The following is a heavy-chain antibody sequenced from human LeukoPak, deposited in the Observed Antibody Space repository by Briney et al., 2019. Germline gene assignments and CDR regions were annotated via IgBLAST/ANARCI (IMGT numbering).Heavy chain of an antibody. CDR2: IAYDGNSK. Sequence: QTGGSLRLSCVASGFTFSRYDVHWVRQAPGKGLEWVAVIAYDGNSKIYADSVKGRFTISRDNAKKSLYLQMDSLRAEDTAVYYCARGRAVVAASDNWFDPWGQGTLVTVSS. CDR1: GFTFSRYD. CDR3: ARGRAVVAASDNWFDP. D-gene: IGHD2-15*01. V-gene: IGHV3-30-3*01. J-gene: IGHJ5*02.